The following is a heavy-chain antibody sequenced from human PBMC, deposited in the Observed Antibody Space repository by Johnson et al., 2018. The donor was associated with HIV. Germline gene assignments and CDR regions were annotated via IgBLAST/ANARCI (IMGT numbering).Heavy chain of an antibody. V-gene: IGHV3-9*01. D-gene: IGHD3-22*01. Sequence: VQLVESGGGLVQPGRSLRLSCTASGFTFDDYAMHWVRQAPGKGLEWVSGISEDSGSIGYADSVKGRFTISRDNAKNSLYLQMNSLRAEDTALYYCAKALSSGWFDAFDIWGQGTMVTVSS. CDR1: GFTFDDYA. J-gene: IGHJ3*02. CDR2: ISEDSGSI. CDR3: AKALSSGWFDAFDI.